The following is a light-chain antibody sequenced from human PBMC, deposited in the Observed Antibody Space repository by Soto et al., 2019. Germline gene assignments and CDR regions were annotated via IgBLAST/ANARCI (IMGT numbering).Light chain of an antibody. CDR3: QQYGSSPLWT. V-gene: IGKV3-20*01. CDR2: GAS. CDR1: QSVSSSY. J-gene: IGKJ1*01. Sequence: EIVLTQSPGTLSLSPGERATLSCRASQSVSSSYLARYQQKPGQAPSLLIYGASSRATGIPDRFSGSGSGTDFTLTISRLEPEDFAVYYCQQYGSSPLWTFGQGTKVEIK.